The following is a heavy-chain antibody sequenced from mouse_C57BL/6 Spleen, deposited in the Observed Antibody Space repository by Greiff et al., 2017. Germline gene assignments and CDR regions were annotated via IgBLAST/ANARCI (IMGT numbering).Heavy chain of an antibody. CDR2: ISSGSSTI. V-gene: IGHV5-17*01. Sequence: EVQLVESGGGLVKPGGSLKLSCAASGFTFSDYGMHWVRQAPEKGLEWVAYISSGSSTIYCADTVKGRFTISRDNAKNTLFLQMTSLRSEDTAMYYCARAHYYGSSFDYWGQGTTLTVSS. CDR1: GFTFSDYG. CDR3: ARAHYYGSSFDY. J-gene: IGHJ2*01. D-gene: IGHD1-1*01.